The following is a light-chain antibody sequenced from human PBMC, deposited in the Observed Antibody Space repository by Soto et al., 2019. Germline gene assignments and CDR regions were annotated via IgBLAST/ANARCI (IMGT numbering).Light chain of an antibody. Sequence: DIVMTQSPDSLAVSLGERATINCKSRQSVLYSSNNKNYLAWYQQKPGQPPKLLLYWASTRESGVPDRFSGSGSGTDFTLTISSLQAEDVAVFYCQQYYSTPRTFGQGTKLEIK. CDR2: WAS. V-gene: IGKV4-1*01. CDR1: QSVLYSSNNKNY. CDR3: QQYYSTPRT. J-gene: IGKJ2*02.